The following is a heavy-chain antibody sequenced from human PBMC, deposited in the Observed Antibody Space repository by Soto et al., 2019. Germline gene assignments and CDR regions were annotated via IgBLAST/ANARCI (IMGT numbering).Heavy chain of an antibody. V-gene: IGHV4-34*01. Sequence: LEILSLTCAVYGGSFIGYYWSWIRQPPGKGLEWIGEINHSGSTNYNPSLKSRVTISVDTSKNQFSLKLSSVTAADTAVYYCARLQRITMIVVVISGAFDIWGQGTMVTVSS. CDR3: ARLQRITMIVVVISGAFDI. CDR1: GGSFIGYY. CDR2: INHSGST. D-gene: IGHD3-22*01. J-gene: IGHJ3*02.